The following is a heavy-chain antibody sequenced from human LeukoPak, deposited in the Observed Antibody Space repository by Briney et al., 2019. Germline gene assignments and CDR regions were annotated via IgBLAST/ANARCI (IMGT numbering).Heavy chain of an antibody. CDR1: GGSISSYY. CDR3: ARIPRAFWSGYFDY. D-gene: IGHD3-3*01. CDR2: IYTSGST. J-gene: IGHJ4*02. Sequence: SETLSLTCTVSGGSISSYYWSWIRQPPGKGLEWIGRIYTSGSTNYNPSLKSRVTMSVDTSKNQFSLKLSSVTAADTAVYYCARIPRAFWSGYFDYWGQGTLITVSS. V-gene: IGHV4-4*07.